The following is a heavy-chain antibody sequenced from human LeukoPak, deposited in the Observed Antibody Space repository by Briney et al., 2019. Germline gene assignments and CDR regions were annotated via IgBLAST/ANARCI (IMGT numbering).Heavy chain of an antibody. CDR1: GFTFSDYS. V-gene: IGHV3-48*01. J-gene: IGHJ4*02. D-gene: IGHD6-13*01. CDR2: ITSTSDTI. Sequence: GGSLRLSCEASGFTFSDYSMTWVRQAPGEGLEWLSYITSTSDTIYYADSVKGRFTISRDNSKNTLYLQMNSLRAEDTAVYYCAKDTPQSYSSSWSIITVLDYWGQGTLVTVSS. CDR3: AKDTPQSYSSSWSIITVLDY.